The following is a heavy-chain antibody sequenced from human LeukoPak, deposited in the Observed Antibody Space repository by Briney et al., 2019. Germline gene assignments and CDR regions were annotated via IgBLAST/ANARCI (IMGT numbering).Heavy chain of an antibody. Sequence: SETLSLTCAVSGYSISSGYYWGWIRQPPGEGLEWIGSIYHSGSTYYNPSLKSRVTISVDTSKNQFSLKLSSVTAADTAVYYCARHSSYSSSGFDYWGQGTLVTVSS. CDR3: ARHSSYSSSGFDY. J-gene: IGHJ4*02. V-gene: IGHV4-38-2*01. CDR1: GYSISSGYY. D-gene: IGHD6-6*01. CDR2: IYHSGST.